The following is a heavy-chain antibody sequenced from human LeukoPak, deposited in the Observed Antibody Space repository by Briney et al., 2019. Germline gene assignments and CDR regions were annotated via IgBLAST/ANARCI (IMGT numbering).Heavy chain of an antibody. CDR2: LYSDGNT. CDR3: ARGVEPLAANTLAY. Sequence: PGGSLRLSRAASGFTVITNDRTWVRQAPGKGLEWVSVLYSDGNTKYADSVQGRFTISRDNSKNTLYLEMNSLSPDDTAVYYCARGVEPLAANTLAYWGQGTLVTVSS. V-gene: IGHV3-53*01. CDR1: GFTVITND. J-gene: IGHJ4*02. D-gene: IGHD1-14*01.